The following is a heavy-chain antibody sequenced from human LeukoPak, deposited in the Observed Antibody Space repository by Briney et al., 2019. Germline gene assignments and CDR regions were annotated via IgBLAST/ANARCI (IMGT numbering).Heavy chain of an antibody. CDR2: LYSGGSA. CDR3: ARDSETETGWYFYGMDV. D-gene: IGHD1-1*01. V-gene: IGHV3-53*01. Sequence: GGSLRLSCAASGFTVSSNYMSWVRQALGKGLEWIAVLYSGGSAYYADSVKGRFTISRDNSKNTLYLQIYSLRAEDTAIYYCARDSETETGWYFYGMDVWGQGTTVTVSS. CDR1: GFTVSSNY. J-gene: IGHJ6*02.